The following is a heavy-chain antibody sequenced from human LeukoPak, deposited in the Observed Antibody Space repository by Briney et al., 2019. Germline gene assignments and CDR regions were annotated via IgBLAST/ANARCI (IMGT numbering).Heavy chain of an antibody. CDR2: INQDGSGK. CDR3: ARVVGAGYFDL. J-gene: IGHJ2*01. CDR1: GFTLSSYW. D-gene: IGHD1-26*01. V-gene: IGHV3-7*01. Sequence: GRSLSLSCAVSGFTLSSYWMSWVRQAARKGLEWVANINQDGSGKYYVDSVKGRFTISRDNAKNSLYLQMNSLRAEDTAVYYCARVVGAGYFDLWGRGTLVTVSS.